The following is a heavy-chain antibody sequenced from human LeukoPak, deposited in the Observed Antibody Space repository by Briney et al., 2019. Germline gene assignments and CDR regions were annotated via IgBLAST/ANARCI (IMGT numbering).Heavy chain of an antibody. V-gene: IGHV3-66*01. D-gene: IGHD3-10*02. Sequence: GGPLRLSCAACGFIASSNYMILLRLAPGGGLGLVSGLHSGWDTYYADSVKGRFTISRDNSMNTLYLHMNSLRVEDTAIYFCARYVLNWGQGTLVTVSS. CDR3: ARYVLN. CDR1: GFIASSNY. CDR2: LHSGWDT. J-gene: IGHJ4*01.